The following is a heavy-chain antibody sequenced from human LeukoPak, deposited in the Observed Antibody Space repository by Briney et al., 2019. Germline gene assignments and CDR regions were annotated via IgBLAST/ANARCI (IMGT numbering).Heavy chain of an antibody. CDR1: GFTVRTIS. D-gene: IGHD4/OR15-4a*01. Sequence: QPGGSLRLSCTVSGFTVRTISISWVRQAPGKGLGWVSFIYSDNTHYSDSVKGRFTSSTDNSKNTLYLQMNSLRAGDTAVYYCARRAGAYSHPYDYWGQGTLVTVSS. CDR2: IYSDNT. V-gene: IGHV3-53*01. J-gene: IGHJ4*01. CDR3: ARRAGAYSHPYDY.